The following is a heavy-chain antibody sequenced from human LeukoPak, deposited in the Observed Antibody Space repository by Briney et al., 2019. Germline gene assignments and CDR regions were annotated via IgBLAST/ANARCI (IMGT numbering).Heavy chain of an antibody. J-gene: IGHJ6*02. CDR3: AKGKGVGSPIFYYYGMDV. CDR1: GFTFSSYA. D-gene: IGHD1-26*01. CDR2: ISGSGGST. V-gene: IGHV3-23*01. Sequence: QPGGSLRLSCAASGFTFSSYAMSWVRQAPGKGLEWVSAISGSGGSTYYADSVKGRFTISRDNSKNTLYLQMNSLRAGDTAVYYCAKGKGVGSPIFYYYGMDVWGQGTTVTVSS.